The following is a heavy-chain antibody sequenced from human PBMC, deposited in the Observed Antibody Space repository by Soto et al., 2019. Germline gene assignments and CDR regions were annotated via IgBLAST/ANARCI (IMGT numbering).Heavy chain of an antibody. V-gene: IGHV4-34*01. CDR3: ARGQEGVVATH. Sequence: PSETLSLTCAVYGGSFSGYYWTWIRQPPGKGLEWIGEVKDGGNTNYSPSLRGRVTISSDTSNNQFSLRLNSVTAADTGVYYCARGQEGVVATHWDQGSLVTVSS. CDR2: VKDGGNT. J-gene: IGHJ4*02. D-gene: IGHD5-12*01. CDR1: GGSFSGYY.